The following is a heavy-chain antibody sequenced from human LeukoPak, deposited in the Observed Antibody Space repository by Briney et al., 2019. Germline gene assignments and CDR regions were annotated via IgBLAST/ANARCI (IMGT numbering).Heavy chain of an antibody. J-gene: IGHJ5*02. Sequence: SETLSLTCAVYGGSFSVYYWSWIRQPPGKGLEWIGEINHSGSTNYNPSLKSRVTISVDTSKNQFSLKLSSVTAADTAVYYCAGWRVRGVMTHDWFDPWGQGTLVTVSS. D-gene: IGHD3-10*01. V-gene: IGHV4-34*01. CDR3: AGWRVRGVMTHDWFDP. CDR2: INHSGST. CDR1: GGSFSVYY.